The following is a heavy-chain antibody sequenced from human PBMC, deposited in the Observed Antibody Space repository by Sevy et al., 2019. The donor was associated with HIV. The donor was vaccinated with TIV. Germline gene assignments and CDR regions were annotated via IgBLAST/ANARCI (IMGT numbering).Heavy chain of an antibody. Sequence: GGSLRLSCAASGFTFSSYWMHWVRQAPGKGLVWVARIKNDGSSTRYGNFVKGRFTISRDNAKNTLYWQMNSLRAGDMGAYYCTRVPGDGYNSPSFDYWGRGTLVTVSS. D-gene: IGHD5-12*01. CDR3: TRVPGDGYNSPSFDY. CDR1: GFTFSSYW. J-gene: IGHJ4*02. V-gene: IGHV3-74*01. CDR2: IKNDGSST.